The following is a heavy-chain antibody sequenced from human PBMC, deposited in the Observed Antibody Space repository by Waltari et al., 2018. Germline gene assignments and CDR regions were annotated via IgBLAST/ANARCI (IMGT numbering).Heavy chain of an antibody. CDR1: NFYISNGYY. V-gene: IGHV4-38-2*02. D-gene: IGHD3-10*01. Sequence: QVQLQESGPGLVKPSETLSLTCAVSNFYISNGYYWGWIRQPPGKGLEWIGSMYYRGTTYYNPSLKGRVTIAVDTSKNNLFLNLNSVTAADTAVYYCARDVEGDGVLYGSPRRFDYWGQGILVTVSS. J-gene: IGHJ4*02. CDR2: MYYRGTT. CDR3: ARDVEGDGVLYGSPRRFDY.